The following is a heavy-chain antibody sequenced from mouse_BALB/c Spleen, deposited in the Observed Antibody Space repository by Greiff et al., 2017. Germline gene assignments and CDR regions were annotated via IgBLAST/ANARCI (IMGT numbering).Heavy chain of an antibody. CDR2: ISSGGSYT. D-gene: IGHD2-1*01. J-gene: IGHJ2*01. CDR3: TRGGGNGNYGLCDY. V-gene: IGHV5-6-4*01. Sequence: EVKLMESGGGLVKPGGSLKLSCAASGFPFSSYTTSWVRQTPEKRLVGVATISSGGSYTYYPDSVKGRFTISRDNAKNTLYLQMSSLKSEDTAMYYCTRGGGNGNYGLCDYGGQGTTLTVSS. CDR1: GFPFSSYT.